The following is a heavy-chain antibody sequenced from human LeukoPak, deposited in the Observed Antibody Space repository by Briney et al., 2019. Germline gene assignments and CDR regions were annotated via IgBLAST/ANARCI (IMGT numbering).Heavy chain of an antibody. CDR1: GDSFSYFY. J-gene: IGHJ3*02. CDR2: IYTSGST. CDR3: ARDPSSSWYRRAFDI. D-gene: IGHD6-13*01. V-gene: IGHV4-4*08. Sequence: PSETLSLTCTVSGDSFSYFYWSWIRQPPGKGLEWIGRIYTSGSTNYNPSLKSRVTISVDTSKNQFSLKLSSVTAADTAVYYCARDPSSSWYRRAFDIWGQGTMVTVSS.